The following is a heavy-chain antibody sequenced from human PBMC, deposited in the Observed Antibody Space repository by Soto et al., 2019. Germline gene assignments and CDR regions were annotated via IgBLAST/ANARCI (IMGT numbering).Heavy chain of an antibody. Sequence: XGSLGLSCAASGFTFSSYAMSWVRQAPGKGLEWVSAISGSGGSTYYADSVKGRFTISRDNSKNTLYLQMNSLRAEDTAVYYCANRLAPLDYWGQGTLVTVSS. CDR1: GFTFSSYA. J-gene: IGHJ4*02. CDR3: ANRLAPLDY. V-gene: IGHV3-23*01. CDR2: ISGSGGST.